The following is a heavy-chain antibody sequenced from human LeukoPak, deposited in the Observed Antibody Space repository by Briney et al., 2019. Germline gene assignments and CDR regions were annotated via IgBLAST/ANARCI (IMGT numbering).Heavy chain of an antibody. CDR2: ISGSGGTT. CDR1: GFTFSSYA. J-gene: IGHJ2*01. CDR3: ASRNSSGWYGSWYFDL. Sequence: GGSLRLSCAASGFTFSSYAMSWVRQAPGKGLEWVSAISGSGGTTYYADSVKGRFTISRDNSENTLYLQMNNLRAEDTAVYYCASRNSSGWYGSWYFDLWGRGTLVTVSS. V-gene: IGHV3-23*01. D-gene: IGHD6-19*01.